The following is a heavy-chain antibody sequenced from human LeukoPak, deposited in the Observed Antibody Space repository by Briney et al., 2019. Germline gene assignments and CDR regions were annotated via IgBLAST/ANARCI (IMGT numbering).Heavy chain of an antibody. Sequence: SETLSLTCTVSGGSISSYYWSWIRQPAGKGLEWIGRIYTSGSTNYNPSLKSRVTMSVDTSKNQFSLKLSSVTAADTAVYYCARDRTAYSYGTLFDYWGQGTLVTVSS. D-gene: IGHD5-12*01. CDR1: GGSISSYY. CDR3: ARDRTAYSYGTLFDY. J-gene: IGHJ4*02. V-gene: IGHV4-4*07. CDR2: IYTSGST.